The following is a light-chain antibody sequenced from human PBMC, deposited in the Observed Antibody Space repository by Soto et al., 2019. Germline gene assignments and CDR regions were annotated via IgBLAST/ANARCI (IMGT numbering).Light chain of an antibody. CDR1: QSVSSN. CDR2: GAS. V-gene: IGKV3-15*01. J-gene: IGKJ3*01. CDR3: QQYNNSPRT. Sequence: EIVMTQSPATLSVSPGERATLSCRASQSVSSNLAWYQQKPGQAPRLLIYGASTRATGIPARFSGSGSGTELTLTISSLQTKEFAVYYCQQYNNSPRTFGPGTKVYI.